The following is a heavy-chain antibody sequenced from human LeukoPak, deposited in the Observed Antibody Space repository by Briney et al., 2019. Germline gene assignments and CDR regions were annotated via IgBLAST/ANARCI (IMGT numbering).Heavy chain of an antibody. J-gene: IGHJ4*02. D-gene: IGHD1-26*01. CDR2: SNEDGSTT. CDR3: IRDLGGRSGH. Sequence: GSLRLSCAASGFTFSSNWMHWVRQAPGKGLVWVSRSNEDGSTTDYADSVKGRFTISRDNAKNTLYLQMNSLTAEDTAVYYCIRDLGGRSGHWGQGTLVTVSS. V-gene: IGHV3-74*01. CDR1: GFTFSSNW.